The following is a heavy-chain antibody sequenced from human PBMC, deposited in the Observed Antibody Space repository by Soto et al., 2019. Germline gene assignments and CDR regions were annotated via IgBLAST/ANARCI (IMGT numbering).Heavy chain of an antibody. CDR2: MNPNSGNT. CDR3: ATRRSDYLDY. Sequence: QVQLVQSGAEVKKPGASVKVSCKASGYTFTSYDINWVRQATGQGLEWMGWMNPNSGNTGYAQKFQGRVTMTRNTSISTAYMELSILRPEDTAVSYCATRRSDYLDYWGQGTLVTVSS. CDR1: GYTFTSYD. J-gene: IGHJ4*02. D-gene: IGHD2-15*01. V-gene: IGHV1-8*01.